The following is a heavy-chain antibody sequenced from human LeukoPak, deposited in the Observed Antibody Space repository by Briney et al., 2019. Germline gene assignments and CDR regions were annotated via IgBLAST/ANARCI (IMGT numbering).Heavy chain of an antibody. Sequence: PGGSLRLSCAASGFTFSSYGMHWVRQAPGKGLEWVAVISYDGSNKYYADSVKGRFTISRDNSKSTLYLQMNSLRAEDTAVYYCAKTGTTGWYFDLWGRGTLVTVSS. J-gene: IGHJ2*01. CDR1: GFTFSSYG. CDR2: ISYDGSNK. D-gene: IGHD1-7*01. V-gene: IGHV3-30*18. CDR3: AKTGTTGWYFDL.